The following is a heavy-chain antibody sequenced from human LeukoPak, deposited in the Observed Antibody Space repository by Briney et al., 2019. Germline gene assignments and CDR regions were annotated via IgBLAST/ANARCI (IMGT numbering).Heavy chain of an antibody. J-gene: IGHJ4*02. CDR1: GGSISSGGYY. D-gene: IGHD2-2*01. Sequence: SKTLSLTCTVSGGSISSGGYYWSWIRQHPGKGLEWIGYIYYSGSTYYNPSLKSRVTISVDTSKNQFSLKLSSVTAADTAVYYCARTRDYCSSTSCYSFDYWGQGTLVTVSS. CDR3: ARTRDYCSSTSCYSFDY. CDR2: IYYSGST. V-gene: IGHV4-31*03.